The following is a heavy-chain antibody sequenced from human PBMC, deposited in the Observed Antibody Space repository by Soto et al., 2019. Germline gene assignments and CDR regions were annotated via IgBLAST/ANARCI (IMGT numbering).Heavy chain of an antibody. CDR2: IKSKTDGGTT. Sequence: GGSLRLSCAASGFTFSNAWMSWVRQAPGKGLEWVGRIKSKTDGGTTDYAAPVKGRFTISRDDSKNTLYLQMNSLKTEDTAVYYCTTVSSGPRFFLIGQEYHIWGQGTMVTVSS. V-gene: IGHV3-15*01. D-gene: IGHD6-19*01. J-gene: IGHJ3*02. CDR1: GFTFSNAW. CDR3: TTVSSGPRFFLIGQEYHI.